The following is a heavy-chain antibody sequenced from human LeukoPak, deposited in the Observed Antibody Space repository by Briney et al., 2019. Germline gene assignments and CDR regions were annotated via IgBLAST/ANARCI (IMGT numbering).Heavy chain of an antibody. CDR1: GFTFSGYP. V-gene: IGHV3-30-3*01. J-gene: IGHJ4*02. D-gene: IGHD6-13*01. CDR2: ISYDGSNK. CDR3: ARETSAFDY. Sequence: PGGSLRLSCAASGFTFSGYPMHWVRQAPGKGLEWVAVISYDGSNKYYADSVKGRFTISRDNSKNTLYLQMNSLRAEDAAVYYCARETSAFDYWGQGTLVTVSS.